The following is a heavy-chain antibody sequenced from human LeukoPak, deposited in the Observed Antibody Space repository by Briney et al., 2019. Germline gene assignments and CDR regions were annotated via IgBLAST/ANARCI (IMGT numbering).Heavy chain of an antibody. D-gene: IGHD3-16*01. Sequence: GASVTVSCKASGHTFPSYNIQWVRQAPGQGLEWVGIVDLSNGATGYARKFQGRLTMTRDTSTSTVYMDLNSLTSEDTAVYYCARESHHVFDYWGQGTLVTVSS. CDR2: VDLSNGAT. V-gene: IGHV1-46*01. J-gene: IGHJ4*02. CDR3: ARESHHVFDY. CDR1: GHTFPSYN.